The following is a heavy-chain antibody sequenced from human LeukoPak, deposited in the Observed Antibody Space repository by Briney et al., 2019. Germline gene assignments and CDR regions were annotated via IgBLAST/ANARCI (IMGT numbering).Heavy chain of an antibody. Sequence: GGSLRLSCAASGFTFTNYNMHWVRLTPGKGLQWVAAILYDGSKKYYADSVKGRFSVYRDNSDYTLYLQMNNLKTDDTALYSCANFDGDSQAFHIWGLGTMVTVSS. V-gene: IGHV3-30*18. CDR3: ANFDGDSQAFHI. J-gene: IGHJ3*02. CDR2: ILYDGSKK. CDR1: GFTFTNYN. D-gene: IGHD3-9*01.